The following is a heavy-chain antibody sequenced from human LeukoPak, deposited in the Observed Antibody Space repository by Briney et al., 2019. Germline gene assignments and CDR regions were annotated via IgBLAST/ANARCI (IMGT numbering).Heavy chain of an antibody. V-gene: IGHV1-69*05. Sequence: SVKVSCKASGGTFSSYAISWVRQAPGQGLEWMGGIIPIFGTANYAQKFQGRVTITTDESTSTAYMELSSLRSEDTAVYYCARDAWGRRATYYDFWSGYFDSNWFDPWGQGTLVTVSS. CDR3: ARDAWGRRATYYDFWSGYFDSNWFDP. CDR1: GGTFSSYA. D-gene: IGHD3-3*01. CDR2: IIPIFGTA. J-gene: IGHJ5*02.